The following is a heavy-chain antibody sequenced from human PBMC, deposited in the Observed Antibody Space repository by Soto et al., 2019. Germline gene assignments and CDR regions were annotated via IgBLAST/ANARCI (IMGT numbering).Heavy chain of an antibody. CDR2: IWYDGSNK. CDR3: ERGVLIRYFVWSLPADY. D-gene: IGHD3-9*01. V-gene: IGHV3-33*01. J-gene: IGHJ4*02. Sequence: GGSLRLSCAASGFTFSSYGMHWVRQAPGKGLEWVAVIWYDGSNKYYADSVKGRFTISRDNSKNTLYLQMNSLRAEDTAVYYCERGVLIRYFVWSLPADYWGQGTLVTVS. CDR1: GFTFSSYG.